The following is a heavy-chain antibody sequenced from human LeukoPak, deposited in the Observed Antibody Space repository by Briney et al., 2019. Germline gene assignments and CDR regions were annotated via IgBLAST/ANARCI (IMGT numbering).Heavy chain of an antibody. CDR2: INPSGGST. CDR1: GYTFTSYY. D-gene: IGHD3-22*01. V-gene: IGHV1-46*01. J-gene: IGHJ3*02. Sequence: ASVKVSCKASGYTFTSYYMHWVRQAPGQGLEWMGIINPSGGSTSYAQKFQGRVTMTEDTSTDTAYMELSSLRSEDTAVYYCATAPSRYDSSGYYGKDAFDIWGQGTMVTVSS. CDR3: ATAPSRYDSSGYYGKDAFDI.